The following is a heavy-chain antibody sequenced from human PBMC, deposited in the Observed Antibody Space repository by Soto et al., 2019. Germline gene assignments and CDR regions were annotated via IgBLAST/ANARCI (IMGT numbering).Heavy chain of an antibody. CDR2: ISYDGSNK. Sequence: QVQLVESGGGVVQPGRSLRLSCAASGFTFSSYGMHWVRQAPGKGLEWVAVISYDGSNKYYADSVKGRFTISSDNSKNTLYLQMNSRRAEDTAVYYWAKGGYSGYEPFDYWGQGTLVTVSS. CDR1: GFTFSSYG. CDR3: AKGGYSGYEPFDY. D-gene: IGHD5-12*01. J-gene: IGHJ4*02. V-gene: IGHV3-30*18.